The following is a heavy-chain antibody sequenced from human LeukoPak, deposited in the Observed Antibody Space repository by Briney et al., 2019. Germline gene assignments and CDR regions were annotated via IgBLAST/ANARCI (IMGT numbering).Heavy chain of an antibody. J-gene: IGHJ5*02. Sequence: PSETLSLTCAVYGGSFSGYYWSWIRQPPGKGLEWVGEINHSGDTNYNSSLKSRVTISVDTSKNQFSLKLSSVTAAGTAVYYCARGRHYCTNGVCYKMDWFDPWGQGTLVTVSS. CDR3: ARGRHYCTNGVCYKMDWFDP. V-gene: IGHV4-34*01. D-gene: IGHD2-8*01. CDR1: GGSFSGYY. CDR2: INHSGDT.